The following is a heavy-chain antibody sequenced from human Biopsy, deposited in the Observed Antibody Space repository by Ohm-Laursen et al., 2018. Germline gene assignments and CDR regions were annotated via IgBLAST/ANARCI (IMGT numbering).Heavy chain of an antibody. D-gene: IGHD3-3*01. J-gene: IGHJ4*02. CDR2: LSSRGSNI. Sequence: GSLRLSCSASGFTFSGYYMSWIRQAPGKGLEWISYLSSRGSNIYYADSVKGRFPVSRDNANNSLFLQMNSLRAEDTAVYYCARFPDFWSGYYVDSWGQGTLVTVSS. CDR1: GFTFSGYY. V-gene: IGHV3-11*01. CDR3: ARFPDFWSGYYVDS.